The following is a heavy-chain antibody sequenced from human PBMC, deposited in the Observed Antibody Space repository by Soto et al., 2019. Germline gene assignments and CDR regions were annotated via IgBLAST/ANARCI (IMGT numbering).Heavy chain of an antibody. CDR2: INHSGST. J-gene: IGHJ3*02. CDR3: ARQTRVVVVEPAAMRAAIDI. Sequence: PSETLSLTCAVYGGSFSDYYWSWIRQPPGKGLEWIGEINHSGSTNYNPSLKSRVTISVDTSKNQFSLKLSSVTAADTALYYCARQTRVVVVEPAAMRAAIDIWGQGTMVTVS. D-gene: IGHD2-2*01. V-gene: IGHV4-34*01. CDR1: GGSFSDYY.